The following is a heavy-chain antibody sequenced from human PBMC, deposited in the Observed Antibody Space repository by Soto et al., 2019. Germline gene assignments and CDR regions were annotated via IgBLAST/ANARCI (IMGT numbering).Heavy chain of an antibody. CDR2: ISYSGNT. J-gene: IGHJ3*02. CDR1: GGSISNDGYY. Sequence: QVQLQESGPGLVKPSQTLSLTCTVSGGSISNDGYYWNWIRQSPGKGLEWIGYISYSGNTYYNPSLRCRLTISLATSKNRFSLRLSSVIAADTAAYYCARDPRNRVYDRSGYFLGHDGLDIWGQGTMVTVSS. D-gene: IGHD3-22*01. V-gene: IGHV4-31*03. CDR3: ARDPRNRVYDRSGYFLGHDGLDI.